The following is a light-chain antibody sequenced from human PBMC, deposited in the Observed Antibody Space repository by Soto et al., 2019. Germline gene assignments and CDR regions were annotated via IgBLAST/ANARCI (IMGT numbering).Light chain of an antibody. CDR2: RIS. Sequence: EVIWTRCEETRSFSRGERATLSCRASQSVSSSYLAWYQQKPGQAPRLVLLRISTRAIGVPARFSVSGSETQHTLTVCGLQSEDSGVYHCLQHYAWPWTFGQGTKVDIK. CDR3: LQHYAWPWT. V-gene: IGKV3-15*01. CDR1: QSVSSSY. J-gene: IGKJ1*01.